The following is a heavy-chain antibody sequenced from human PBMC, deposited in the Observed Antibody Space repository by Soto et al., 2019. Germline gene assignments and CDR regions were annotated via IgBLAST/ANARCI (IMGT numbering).Heavy chain of an antibody. V-gene: IGHV4-59*01. CDR2: IHYSGTT. J-gene: IGHJ4*02. D-gene: IGHD6-13*01. CDR1: GGSMRNYF. CDR3: AAGEASSRNLAPYYLDF. Sequence: LSLTCTVSGGSMRNYFWTWIRQPPGKGLEWIGYIHYSGTTSFFPSYNPSLRSRVTISEDTSKNQLSLKLLSVTTADTAVYFCAAGEASSRNLAPYYLDFWGQGTLVTVSS.